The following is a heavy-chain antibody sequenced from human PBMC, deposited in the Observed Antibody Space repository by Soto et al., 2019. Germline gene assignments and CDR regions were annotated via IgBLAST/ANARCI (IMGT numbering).Heavy chain of an antibody. D-gene: IGHD4-4*01. CDR1: GDSISSSSVS. V-gene: IGHV6-1*01. J-gene: IGHJ5*02. CDR2: TYYRSKWSN. CDR3: ARLRGLDYSSSLDP. Sequence: SQTLSLTCAISGDSISSSSVSWNWIRQSPSRGLEWLGRTYYRSKWSNDYAVSVKSRITINPDTSKNQFSLQLNSVTAADTAIFYCARLRGLDYSSSLDPWGQGTLVTVSS.